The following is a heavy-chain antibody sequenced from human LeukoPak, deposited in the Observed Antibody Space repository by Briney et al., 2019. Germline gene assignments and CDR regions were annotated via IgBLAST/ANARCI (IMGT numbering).Heavy chain of an antibody. D-gene: IGHD5-12*01. Sequence: MAGGSLRLSCAASRFTFSNAWMSWVRQAPGKGLEWIGRIKSKTDGGTTDYAAPVKGRFTISRDDSKNTLYLQMNSLKTEDTAVYYCTTESRHERGYDFDNWGQGTLVTVSS. CDR2: IKSKTDGGTT. J-gene: IGHJ4*02. CDR1: RFTFSNAW. CDR3: TTESRHERGYDFDN. V-gene: IGHV3-15*01.